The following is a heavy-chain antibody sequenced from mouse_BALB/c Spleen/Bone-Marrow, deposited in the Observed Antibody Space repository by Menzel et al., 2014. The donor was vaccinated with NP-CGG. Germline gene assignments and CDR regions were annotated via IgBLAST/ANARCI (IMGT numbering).Heavy chain of an antibody. CDR1: GYTFTDYV. CDR3: ARGLGLHYYIMDY. D-gene: IGHD3-1*01. J-gene: IGHJ4*01. CDR2: IYLGCGST. Sequence: VQLQQSGPDLVKTGASVKMSCKASGYTFTDYVITWVQQRTGQGLEWIGEIYLGCGSTYYNEKFKGKAALTADKSSNTAYMQLSSLTSEDSAVYFRARGLGLHYYIMDYWSQGTSVNVSS. V-gene: IGHV1-83*01.